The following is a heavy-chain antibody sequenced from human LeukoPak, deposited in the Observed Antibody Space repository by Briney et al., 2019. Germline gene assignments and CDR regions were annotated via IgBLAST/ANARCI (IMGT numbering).Heavy chain of an antibody. D-gene: IGHD6-19*01. CDR1: GFTVSSKY. J-gene: IGHJ4*02. V-gene: IGHV4-59*02. CDR3: ARGRLSSGVDY. CDR2: IYYSGST. Sequence: GSLRLPCAASGFTVSSKYMGWIRQPPGKGLEWIGYIYYSGSTNYNPSLKSRVTISVDTSKNQFSLKLSSVTAADTAVYYCARGRLSSGVDYWGQGTLVTVSS.